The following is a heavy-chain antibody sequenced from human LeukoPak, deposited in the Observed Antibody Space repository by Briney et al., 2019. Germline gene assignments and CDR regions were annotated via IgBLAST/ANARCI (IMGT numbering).Heavy chain of an antibody. CDR1: GGSFSGYY. CDR3: ARRGLYDYVWGSRSYYFDY. Sequence: PSETLSLTCAVYGGSFSGYYWSWIRQPPGKGLEWIGEINHSGSTNYNPSLKSRVSISVDTSKNQFSLKLSSVTAADTAVYYCARRGLYDYVWGSRSYYFDYWGQGTLVTVSS. V-gene: IGHV4-34*01. J-gene: IGHJ4*02. D-gene: IGHD3-16*01. CDR2: INHSGST.